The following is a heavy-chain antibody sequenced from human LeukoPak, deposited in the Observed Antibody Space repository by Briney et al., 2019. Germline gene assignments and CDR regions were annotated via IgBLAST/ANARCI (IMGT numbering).Heavy chain of an antibody. Sequence: TLSLTCIVSGGSISSGYYWGWIRQPPGKALEWLALIYWDDDKRYSPSLKSRLTITKDTSKNQVVLTMTNMDPVDTATYYCAHRRIAAINWFDPWGQGTLVTVSS. CDR3: AHRRIAAINWFDP. V-gene: IGHV2-5*02. CDR2: IYWDDDK. D-gene: IGHD6-13*01. J-gene: IGHJ5*02. CDR1: GGSISSGYYW.